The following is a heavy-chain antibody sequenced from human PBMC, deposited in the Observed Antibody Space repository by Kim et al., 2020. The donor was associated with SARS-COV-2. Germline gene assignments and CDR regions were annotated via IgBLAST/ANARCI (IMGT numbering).Heavy chain of an antibody. Sequence: KGKTNEAQKIQGRVTMTTDTSTTTVYMELRSLKSDDTAVYYCARGRPLDYWGQGTLVTVSS. J-gene: IGHJ4*02. V-gene: IGHV1-18*01. CDR3: ARGRPLDY. CDR2: KGKT.